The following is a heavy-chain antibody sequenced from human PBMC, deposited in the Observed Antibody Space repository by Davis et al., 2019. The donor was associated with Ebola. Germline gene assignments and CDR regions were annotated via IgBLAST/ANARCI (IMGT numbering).Heavy chain of an antibody. D-gene: IGHD3-22*01. V-gene: IGHV3-23*01. CDR3: AKDFYDSTGRYFDY. J-gene: IGHJ4*02. Sequence: GESLKISCAASGLTFSNYAMGWVRQAPGKGLEWVSAISGSGGITFHADSVKGRFTISRDNSKNTVYLQMNSLRAEDTAVYYCAKDFYDSTGRYFDYWGQGTLVTVSS. CDR2: ISGSGGIT. CDR1: GLTFSNYA.